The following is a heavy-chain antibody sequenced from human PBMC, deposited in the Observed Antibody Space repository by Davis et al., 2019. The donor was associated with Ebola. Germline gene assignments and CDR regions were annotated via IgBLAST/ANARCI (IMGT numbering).Heavy chain of an antibody. Sequence: MPSETLSLTCTVSGGSISSSSYYWSWIRQPPGKGLEWIGYIYYSGSTNYNPSLKSRVTISVDTSKNQFSPKLSSVTAADTAVYYCARLKGCSSTSCYDGGGMDVWGQGTTVTVSS. CDR2: IYYSGST. CDR3: ARLKGCSSTSCYDGGGMDV. V-gene: IGHV4-61*05. D-gene: IGHD2-2*01. J-gene: IGHJ6*02. CDR1: GGSISSSSYY.